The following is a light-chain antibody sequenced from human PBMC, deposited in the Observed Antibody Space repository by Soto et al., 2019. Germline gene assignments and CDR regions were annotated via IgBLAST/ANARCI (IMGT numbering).Light chain of an antibody. CDR3: SSYTSSSTLRV. Sequence: QSALTQPASVSGSPVQSITISCTGTSSDVGGYNYVSWYQQHPGKAPKLMIYDVSNRPSGVSNRFSGSKSGNTASLTISGLQAEDEADYYCSSYTSSSTLRVFGGGTKLTVL. CDR2: DVS. CDR1: SSDVGGYNY. V-gene: IGLV2-14*01. J-gene: IGLJ2*01.